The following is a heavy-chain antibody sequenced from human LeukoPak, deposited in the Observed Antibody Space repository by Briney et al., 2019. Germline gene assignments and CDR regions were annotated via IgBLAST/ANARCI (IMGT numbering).Heavy chain of an antibody. CDR1: GYSFTSYW. Sequence: GESLKISCKGSGYSFTSYWIGWVRQMPGKGLEGVGIIYPGDSDTRYSPSFQGQVTISADKSISTAYLQWSSLKASDTAMYYCARHSSYGSGSYYYYYGMDVWGQGTTVTVSS. V-gene: IGHV5-51*01. D-gene: IGHD3-10*01. J-gene: IGHJ6*02. CDR2: IYPGDSDT. CDR3: ARHSSYGSGSYYYYYGMDV.